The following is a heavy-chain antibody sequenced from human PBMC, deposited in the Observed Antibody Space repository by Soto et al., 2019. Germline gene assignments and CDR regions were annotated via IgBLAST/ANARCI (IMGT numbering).Heavy chain of an antibody. CDR2: MSPTLGIA. D-gene: IGHD4-17*01. CDR1: RGTFNSYS. J-gene: IGHJ4*02. CDR3: AAHGDALDY. Sequence: QVQLVQSGAEVKQPGSSVKVSCKASRGTFNSYSINWVRQAPGQGLEWMGKMSPTLGIASNAQKFQGRVTITADKFTSTAYMELNSLRSEDTAVYYCAAHGDALDYWGQGTLVTVSS. V-gene: IGHV1-69*02.